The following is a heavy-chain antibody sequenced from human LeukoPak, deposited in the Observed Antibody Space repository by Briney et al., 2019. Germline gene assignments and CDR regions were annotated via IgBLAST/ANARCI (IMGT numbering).Heavy chain of an antibody. V-gene: IGHV1-69*06. J-gene: IGHJ3*02. CDR3: ARVAVVRGVIVRAFDI. D-gene: IGHD3-10*01. Sequence: RASVKVSCKASGGTFSSYAISWVRQAPGQGLEWMGGIIPIFGTANYAQKFQGRVTITADKSTSTAYMELSSLRSEDTAVYYCARVAVVRGVIVRAFDIWGQGTMVTVSS. CDR1: GGTFSSYA. CDR2: IIPIFGTA.